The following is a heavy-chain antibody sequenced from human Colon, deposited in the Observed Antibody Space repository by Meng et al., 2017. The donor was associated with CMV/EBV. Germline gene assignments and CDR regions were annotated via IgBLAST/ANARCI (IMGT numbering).Heavy chain of an antibody. V-gene: IGHV4-34*01. Sequence: SETLSLTCAVYGGSFSGYYWSWIRQPPGKGLEWIGEINHSGSTNYNPSLKSRVTISVDTSKNQFPLKLSSVTAADTAVYYCARPGCSSTSCYPYNWFDPWGQGTLVTVSS. CDR3: ARPGCSSTSCYPYNWFDP. CDR1: GGSFSGYY. D-gene: IGHD2-2*01. CDR2: INHSGST. J-gene: IGHJ5*02.